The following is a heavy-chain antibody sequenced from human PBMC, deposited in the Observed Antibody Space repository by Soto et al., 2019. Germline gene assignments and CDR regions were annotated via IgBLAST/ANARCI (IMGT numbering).Heavy chain of an antibody. D-gene: IGHD3-16*02. J-gene: IGHJ3*02. CDR2: IYPSWSS. Sequence: QVQLQESGPGLVKPSETLSLTCTVSGGSISSYYWSWIRQPAGKGLEWIGRIYPSWSSNYNPSLKSRVTMSVDTSKNPFSLTLSSVTAADTAVYYCARDQRVEYDYVWGSYRYTDAFDIWGQGTMVTVSS. CDR1: GGSISSYY. V-gene: IGHV4-4*07. CDR3: ARDQRVEYDYVWGSYRYTDAFDI.